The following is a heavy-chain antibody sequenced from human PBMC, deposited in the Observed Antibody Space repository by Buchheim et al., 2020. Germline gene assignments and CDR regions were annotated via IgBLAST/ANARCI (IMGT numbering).Heavy chain of an antibody. CDR2: ISGSGGST. CDR3: AKDRSFFYSSSSGVWDY. D-gene: IGHD6-6*01. CDR1: GFTFSSYA. J-gene: IGHJ4*02. Sequence: EVQLLESGGGLVQPGGSLRLSCAASGFTFSSYAMSWVRQAPGKGLEWVSAISGSGGSTYYADSVKGRFTISRDNSTNTLYLQMNSLRAEDTAVYYCAKDRSFFYSSSSGVWDYWGQGTL. V-gene: IGHV3-23*01.